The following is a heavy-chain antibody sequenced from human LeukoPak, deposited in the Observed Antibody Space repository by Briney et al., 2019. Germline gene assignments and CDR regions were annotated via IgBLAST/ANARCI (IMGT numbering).Heavy chain of an antibody. J-gene: IGHJ6*02. CDR2: LLYNGNT. V-gene: IGHV4-39*01. Sequence: SETLSLTCTVAGGSISSDVHYWDWIRQAPGKGLEWIGSLLYNGNTWYNPSLESRVTISVDTSENQFSLRLTSVHAADTALYFCTRRGSGNGGTYAGMDVWGPGTSVTVSS. CDR1: GGSISSDVHY. CDR3: TRRGSGNGGTYAGMDV. D-gene: IGHD1-26*01.